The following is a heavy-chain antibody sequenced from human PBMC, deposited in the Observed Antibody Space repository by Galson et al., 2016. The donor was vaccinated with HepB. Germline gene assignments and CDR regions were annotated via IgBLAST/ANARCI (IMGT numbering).Heavy chain of an antibody. Sequence: CAISGDSVSSDSTSWNWIRQSPSRGLEWLGRTYYRSKWYNDYAASVESRITINPDTSNNQFSLRLDSVTPKDTAVYYCARGSTLHSWGQGTLVTVSS. CDR3: ARGSTLHS. CDR1: GDSVSSDSTS. D-gene: IGHD1-26*01. V-gene: IGHV6-1*01. CDR2: TYYRSKWYN. J-gene: IGHJ4*02.